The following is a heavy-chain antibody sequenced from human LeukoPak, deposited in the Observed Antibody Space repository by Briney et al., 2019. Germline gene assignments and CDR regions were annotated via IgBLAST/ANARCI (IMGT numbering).Heavy chain of an antibody. V-gene: IGHV3-66*02. CDR2: IYSGGST. CDR3: ARARVGYSSGWSYYFDY. D-gene: IGHD6-19*01. Sequence: GGSLRLSCAASGFTVSSNYMSWVRQAPGKGLEWASVIYSGGSTYYADSVKGRFTISRDNSKNTLYLQMNSLRAEDTAVYYCARARVGYSSGWSYYFDYWGQGTLVTVSS. CDR1: GFTVSSNY. J-gene: IGHJ4*02.